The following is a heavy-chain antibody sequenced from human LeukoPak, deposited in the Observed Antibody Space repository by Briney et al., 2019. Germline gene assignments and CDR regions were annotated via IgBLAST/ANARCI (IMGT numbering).Heavy chain of an antibody. CDR1: GFTFNKYW. J-gene: IGHJ4*02. D-gene: IGHD3-10*01. CDR2: INQDDSQI. V-gene: IGHV3-7*01. Sequence: PGGSLRHSCAASGFTFNKYWMTWVRQAPGKGLEWVANINQDDSQIYYLESVEGRFTITRDNAKNSLHLQMNSLRAEDTATYYCARGYYYSGTYLTLFDGWGQGTLVTVSS. CDR3: ARGYYYSGTYLTLFDG.